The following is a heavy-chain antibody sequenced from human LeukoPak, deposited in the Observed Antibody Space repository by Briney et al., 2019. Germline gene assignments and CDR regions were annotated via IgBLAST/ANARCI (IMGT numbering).Heavy chain of an antibody. D-gene: IGHD6-6*01. Sequence: GSLRLSCAASGFTVTNNYMSWVRQAPGKGLEWVSVLYSGGTTTYYADSVEGRFTISRDNSKNTLYLQMNSLRAEDTAVYYCARESRSSPTYYFDYWGQGTLVTVSS. CDR2: LYSGGTTT. J-gene: IGHJ4*02. CDR3: ARESRSSPTYYFDY. CDR1: GFTVTNNY. V-gene: IGHV3-66*01.